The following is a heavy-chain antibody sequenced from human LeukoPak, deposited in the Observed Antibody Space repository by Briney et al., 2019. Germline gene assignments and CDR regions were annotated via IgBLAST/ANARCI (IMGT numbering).Heavy chain of an antibody. Sequence: GGSLRLSCAASRFTVSSNYMSWVRQAPGKGLEWVSVIYSGGSTYYADSVKGRFTISRDNSKNTLYLQMNSLRAEDTAVYYCARETAIAARPYYYMDVWGKGTTVTVSS. CDR3: ARETAIAARPYYYMDV. CDR1: RFTVSSNY. CDR2: IYSGGST. V-gene: IGHV3-53*01. J-gene: IGHJ6*03. D-gene: IGHD6-6*01.